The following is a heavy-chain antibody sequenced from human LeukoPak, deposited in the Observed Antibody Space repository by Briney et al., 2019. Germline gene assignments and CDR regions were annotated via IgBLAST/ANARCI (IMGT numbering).Heavy chain of an antibody. J-gene: IGHJ4*02. CDR3: ARENSGGYREFDY. Sequence: PSETLSLTCTVSGGSISSYYWSWIRQPAGKGLEWIGRIYTSGSTNYNASLKSRVSMSVDTSKNQFSLKLGSVTAADTAVFYCARENSGGYREFDYWGQGTLVTVSS. CDR1: GGSISSYY. D-gene: IGHD1-26*01. CDR2: IYTSGST. V-gene: IGHV4-4*07.